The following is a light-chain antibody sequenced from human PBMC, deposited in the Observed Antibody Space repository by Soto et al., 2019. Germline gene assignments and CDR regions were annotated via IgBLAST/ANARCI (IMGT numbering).Light chain of an antibody. Sequence: MILTQSLATLSLSPGERATLSCKTSQGISKYIAWYQQKPGQPPRLLIYDASIRATDIPARFSGNGSRTDFTLTITSLEPEDFAVYYCQQRSYWRFGGGTRVQIK. CDR1: QGISKY. V-gene: IGKV3-11*01. CDR3: QQRSYWR. CDR2: DAS. J-gene: IGKJ4*01.